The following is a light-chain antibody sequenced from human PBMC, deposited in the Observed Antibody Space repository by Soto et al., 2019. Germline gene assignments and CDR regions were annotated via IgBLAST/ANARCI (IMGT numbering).Light chain of an antibody. J-gene: IGLJ1*01. V-gene: IGLV2-14*01. Sequence: QSVLTQPASVSGSPGQSITISCTGTSSDVGGYNYVSWYQQHPGKAPKLMIYDVSNRPSGVSNRFSGSKSGNTASLTISGLQAEDEADYYCSSYTSSSPLRVFGTGTQVTV. CDR3: SSYTSSSPLRV. CDR2: DVS. CDR1: SSDVGGYNY.